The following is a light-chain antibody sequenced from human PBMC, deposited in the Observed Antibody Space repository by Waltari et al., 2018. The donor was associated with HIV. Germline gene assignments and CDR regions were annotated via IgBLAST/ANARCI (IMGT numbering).Light chain of an antibody. Sequence: QSVLTQPPSASGTPGQRVTISCSGSSSNIGSNTVNWYQQLPGTAPKLLIYSYNLRPSGVPDRFSGSKSGTSASLAISGLQSEDEADYDCAAWDDSLKGPIFGGGTKVTVL. V-gene: IGLV1-44*01. CDR3: AAWDDSLKGPI. CDR1: SSNIGSNT. CDR2: SYN. J-gene: IGLJ2*01.